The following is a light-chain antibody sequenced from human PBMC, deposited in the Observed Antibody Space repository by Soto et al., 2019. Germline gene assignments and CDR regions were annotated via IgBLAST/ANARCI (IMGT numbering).Light chain of an antibody. V-gene: IGKV3-15*01. J-gene: IGKJ4*01. CDR1: QRVGSN. CDR2: GAS. Sequence: EIVMTQSPATLSVSPGERATVSCRASQRVGSNLAWYQQKPGQAPRLLIYGASTRATGLPATFSVSGSGTEFTLTIRNLQSEDFGVYFCQQYTSWPLTFGGGTKVEIK. CDR3: QQYTSWPLT.